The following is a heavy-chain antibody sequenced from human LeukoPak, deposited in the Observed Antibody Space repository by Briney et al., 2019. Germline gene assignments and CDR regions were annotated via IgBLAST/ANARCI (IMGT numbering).Heavy chain of an antibody. Sequence: ASVKVSCKASGYTFSGFYIHWVRQAPGQGLEWMGWINPNSGVTNYAQKFQGRVTITRDTSIDTAYMQLSRLRSDDTAVYYCAKSNGYGLVDIWGQGTMVTVSS. CDR1: GYTFSGFY. V-gene: IGHV1-2*02. J-gene: IGHJ3*02. CDR2: INPNSGVT. CDR3: AKSNGYGLVDI. D-gene: IGHD3-10*01.